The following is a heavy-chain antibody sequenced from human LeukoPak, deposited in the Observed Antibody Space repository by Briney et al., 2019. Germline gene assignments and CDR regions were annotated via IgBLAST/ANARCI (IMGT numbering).Heavy chain of an antibody. CDR3: ARDLVPYSSSWYGAFDI. D-gene: IGHD6-13*01. CDR1: GLTFSSYA. J-gene: IGHJ3*02. CDR2: ISYDGSNK. V-gene: IGHV3-30*04. Sequence: QPGRSLRLSCAASGLTFSSYAMHWVRQAPGKGLEWVAVISYDGSNKYYADSVKGRFTISRDNSKNTLYLQMNSLRAEDTAVYYCARDLVPYSSSWYGAFDIWGQGTMVTVSS.